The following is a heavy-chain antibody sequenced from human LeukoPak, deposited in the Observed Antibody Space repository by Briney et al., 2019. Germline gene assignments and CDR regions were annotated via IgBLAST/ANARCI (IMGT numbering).Heavy chain of an antibody. CDR1: GFTFSNYA. CDR3: AKDAVQWELVSAFDI. CDR2: ISGSGTTT. J-gene: IGHJ3*02. D-gene: IGHD1-26*01. V-gene: IGHV3-23*01. Sequence: PGGSLRLSCAASGFTFSNYALSWVRQAPGKGLEWVSVISGSGTTTYYVDSVKGRFTISRDNSKNTLYLQMNSLRAEDTAVYYCAKDAVQWELVSAFDIWGQGTMVTVSS.